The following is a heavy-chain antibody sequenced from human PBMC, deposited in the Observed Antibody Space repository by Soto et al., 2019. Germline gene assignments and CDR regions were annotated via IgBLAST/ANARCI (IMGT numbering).Heavy chain of an antibody. CDR1: GGSSSSGDYY. CDR2: IYYSGST. J-gene: IGHJ4*02. Sequence: TSETLSLTCTVSGGSSSSGDYYWSWIRQPPGKGLECIGYIYYSGSTYYNPSLKSRVTISVDTSKNQFSLKLSSVTAADTAVYYCASRKSSPYFDYWGQGTLVTVSS. D-gene: IGHD3-10*01. V-gene: IGHV4-30-4*01. CDR3: ASRKSSPYFDY.